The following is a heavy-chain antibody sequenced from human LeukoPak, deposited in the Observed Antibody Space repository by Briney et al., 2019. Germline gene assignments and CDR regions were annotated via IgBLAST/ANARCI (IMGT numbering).Heavy chain of an antibody. V-gene: IGHV3-48*02. CDR2: ISGSSSTT. CDR1: GFTFSSYS. D-gene: IGHD3-10*01. J-gene: IGHJ3*02. Sequence: QPGGSLRLSCAASGFTFSSYSMNWVRQAPGRGLEWLSYISGSSSTTHYADSVKGRFTISRDNAKNSLYLQMNSLRDEDTAVYYCARDRAWAFDIWGQGTMVTVSS. CDR3: ARDRAWAFDI.